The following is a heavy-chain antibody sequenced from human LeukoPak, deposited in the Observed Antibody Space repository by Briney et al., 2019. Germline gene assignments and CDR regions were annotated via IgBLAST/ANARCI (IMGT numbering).Heavy chain of an antibody. CDR2: IGSDNTT. CDR1: GLSFRGYA. V-gene: IGHV3-23*05. D-gene: IGHD3-10*01. CDR3: VRDLYYWAAMDV. J-gene: IGHJ6*02. Sequence: RGSLRLSCAASGLSFRGYAISWVRQAPGKGLGWVSGIGSDNTTHYAGSVTGWLATSRGMDESTLFLQMNSLRAEDTALYYCVRDLYYWAAMDVCGHGTTVTVS.